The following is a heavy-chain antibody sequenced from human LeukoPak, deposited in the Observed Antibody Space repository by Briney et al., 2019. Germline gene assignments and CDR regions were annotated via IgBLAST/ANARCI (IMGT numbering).Heavy chain of an antibody. J-gene: IGHJ4*02. Sequence: GGSLRLSCAASGFTFSSYWMSWVRQAPGKGLELVANIKQDGSEKYYVDSVKGRFTISRDNAKNSLYLQMNSLRAEDTAVYYCARVWGDRFFDYWGQGALVTVSS. V-gene: IGHV3-7*01. CDR1: GFTFSSYW. CDR2: IKQDGSEK. CDR3: ARVWGDRFFDY. D-gene: IGHD3-10*01.